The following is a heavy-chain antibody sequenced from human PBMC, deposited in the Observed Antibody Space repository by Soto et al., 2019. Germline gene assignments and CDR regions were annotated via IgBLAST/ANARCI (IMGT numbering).Heavy chain of an antibody. J-gene: IGHJ4*02. Sequence: PGGSLRLSCAVAGYTFGNHWMHWVRQAPGKGLEWVSRMNSDGSIINYKDSVKGRFTASRDNAKNTLYLQMNSLRVEDTAVYYCATAEVDYWGPGTLVTVSS. CDR2: MNSDGSII. V-gene: IGHV3-74*01. CDR3: ATAEVDY. CDR1: GYTFGNHW.